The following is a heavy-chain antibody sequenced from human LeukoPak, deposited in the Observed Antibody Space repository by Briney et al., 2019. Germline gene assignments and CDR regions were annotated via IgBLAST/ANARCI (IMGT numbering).Heavy chain of an antibody. V-gene: IGHV4-39*01. D-gene: IGHD2-2*01. Sequence: SETLSLTCTVSGGSISSGGHYWSWLRQHPGKGLEWIGSIYYSGSTYYNPSLKSRVTISVDTSKNQFSLKLSSVTAADTAVCYCARHGRGDIVVVPAANPFDYWGQGTLVTVSS. CDR1: GGSISSGGHY. CDR3: ARHGRGDIVVVPAANPFDY. J-gene: IGHJ4*02. CDR2: IYYSGST.